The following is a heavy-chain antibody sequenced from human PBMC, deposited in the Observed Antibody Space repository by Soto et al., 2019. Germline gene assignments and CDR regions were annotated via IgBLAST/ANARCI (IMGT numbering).Heavy chain of an antibody. V-gene: IGHV3-11*01. D-gene: IGHD1-7*01. J-gene: IGHJ3*01. CDR3: ASDRAGPRNFPHNTFNL. CDR2: ISILGDST. CDR1: GFSFNVYY. Sequence: QEQLAESGGGLVKPGGSLRLSCAASGFSFNVYYMTWIRQAPGSGLEWVASISILGDSTYYADSVKGRFTISRDNVKNTLYLQMNTLRAEDTAVYYCASDRAGPRNFPHNTFNLWGQGTTVAVAS.